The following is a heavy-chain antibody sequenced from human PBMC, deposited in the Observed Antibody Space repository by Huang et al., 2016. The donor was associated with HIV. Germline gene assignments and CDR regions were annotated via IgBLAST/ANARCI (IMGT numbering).Heavy chain of an antibody. CDR3: ARDWSFGSSTSPAD. D-gene: IGHD6-6*01. J-gene: IGHJ4*02. CDR2: INPKEGGT. CDR1: GYTFTDSN. V-gene: IGHV1-2*02. Sequence: QVQLVQSGAEVKNPGASVRVSCKASGYTFTDSNIHWVRQAPGQGLGWMGWINPKEGGTIYAQRFQGRVTMTRDTTISTVHMDLRRIQSDDTAVYFCARDWSFGSSTSPADWGQGTLVTVSS.